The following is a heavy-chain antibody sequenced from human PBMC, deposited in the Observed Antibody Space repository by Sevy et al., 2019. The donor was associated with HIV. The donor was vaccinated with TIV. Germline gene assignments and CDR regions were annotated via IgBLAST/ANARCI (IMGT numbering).Heavy chain of an antibody. J-gene: IGHJ4*02. CDR2: MKEDGSDK. CDR3: VREGGGGYSYSLDC. V-gene: IGHV3-7*01. Sequence: GGSLRLSCAASGFTFSVYWMSWVRQAPGKGLEWVATMKEDGSDKDYVDSVKGRFTISRDNAKNSLYLQMNSRRAEDTAVYYCVREGGGGYSYSLDCWGQGTLVTVSS. CDR1: GFTFSVYW. D-gene: IGHD5-18*01.